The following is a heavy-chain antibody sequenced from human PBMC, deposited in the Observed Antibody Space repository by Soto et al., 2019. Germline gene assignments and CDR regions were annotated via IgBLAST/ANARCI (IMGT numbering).Heavy chain of an antibody. J-gene: IGHJ6*02. CDR2: IGIGSSTT. CDR1: GFTFRNYG. V-gene: IGHV3-48*01. CDR3: ARRYDFWSGYYYPYGMDV. D-gene: IGHD3-3*01. Sequence: PGGSLRLSCAASGFTFRNYGMNWVRQAPGKGLEWVSYIGIGSSTTYYADSVKGRFTISRDNAKNSLYLQMNSLRAEDTAVYYCARRYDFWSGYYYPYGMDVWGQGTTVTVSS.